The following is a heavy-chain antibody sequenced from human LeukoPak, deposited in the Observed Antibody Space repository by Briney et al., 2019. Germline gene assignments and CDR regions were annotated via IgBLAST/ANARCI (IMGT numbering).Heavy chain of an antibody. J-gene: IGHJ4*02. V-gene: IGHV3-30*18. CDR2: ISYDGSNK. CDR3: AKGWGRFGELLYFDY. D-gene: IGHD3-10*01. Sequence: PGGSLRLSCAASGFTFSSYGMHWVRQAPGKGLEWVAVISYDGSNKYYADSVKGRFTISRDNSKNTLYLQMNSLRAEDTAVYYCAKGWGRFGELLYFDYWGQGTLVTVSS. CDR1: GFTFSSYG.